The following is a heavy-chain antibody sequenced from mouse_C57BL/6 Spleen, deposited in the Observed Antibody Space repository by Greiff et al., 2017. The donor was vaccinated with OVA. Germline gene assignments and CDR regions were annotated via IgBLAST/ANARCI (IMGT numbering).Heavy chain of an antibody. D-gene: IGHD2-1*01. CDR2: ISYDGSN. CDR1: GYSITSGYY. V-gene: IGHV3-6*01. Sequence: DVQLVESGPGLVKPSQSLSLTCSVTGYSITSGYYWNWIRQFPGNKLEWMGYISYDGSNNYNPSLKNRISITRDTSKNQFFLKLNSVTTEDTATYYCARVSYGNYIAYWGQGTLVTVSA. J-gene: IGHJ3*01. CDR3: ARVSYGNYIAY.